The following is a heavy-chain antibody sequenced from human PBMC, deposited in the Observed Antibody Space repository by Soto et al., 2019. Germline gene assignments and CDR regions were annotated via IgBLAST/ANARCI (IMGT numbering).Heavy chain of an antibody. CDR3: ARVGYYYDSSGYYYLNRWFDP. Sequence: ASVKVSCKASGYTFTSYGISWVRQAPGQGLEWMGWISAYNGNTNYAQKLQGRVTMTTDTSTSTAYMELRSLRSDDTAVYYCARVGYYYDSSGYYYLNRWFDPWGQGTLVTVSS. CDR2: ISAYNGNT. V-gene: IGHV1-18*01. CDR1: GYTFTSYG. D-gene: IGHD3-22*01. J-gene: IGHJ5*02.